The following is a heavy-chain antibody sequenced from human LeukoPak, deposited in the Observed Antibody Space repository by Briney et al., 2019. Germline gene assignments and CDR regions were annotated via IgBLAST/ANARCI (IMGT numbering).Heavy chain of an antibody. CDR3: ARVEGGYSFYFDY. V-gene: IGHV4-39*07. Sequence: PSETLSLTCTASGGSISSSSYYWGWIRQPPGKGLEWIGSIYYSGSTYYNPSLKSRVTISVDTSKNQFSLKLSSVTAADTAVYYCARVEGGYSFYFDYWGQGTLVTVSS. J-gene: IGHJ4*02. CDR1: GGSISSSSYY. CDR2: IYYSGST. D-gene: IGHD5-18*01.